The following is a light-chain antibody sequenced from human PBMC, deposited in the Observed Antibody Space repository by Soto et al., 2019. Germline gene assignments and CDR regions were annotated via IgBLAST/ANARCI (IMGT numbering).Light chain of an antibody. CDR2: DVS. Sequence: QSVLTQPASVSGSPGQSITISCTGTSCDVGGYNYVSWYRQHPGKAPKLMIFDVSNRPSGVSNRFSGSKSANTASLTISGLQAEDEADYYCSSYTATSTYVFGSGTKLTVL. CDR3: SSYTATSTYV. CDR1: SCDVGGYNY. V-gene: IGLV2-14*01. J-gene: IGLJ1*01.